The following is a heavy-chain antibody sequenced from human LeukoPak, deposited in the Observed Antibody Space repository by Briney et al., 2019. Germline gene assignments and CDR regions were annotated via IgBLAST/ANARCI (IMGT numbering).Heavy chain of an antibody. CDR3: ARGKLDGYSSSWYNPGSDFDY. D-gene: IGHD6-13*01. CDR1: GYTFTSYD. V-gene: IGHV1-8*01. Sequence: ASVKVSCKASGYTFTSYDINWVRQATGQGLEWMGWMNPNSGNTGYAQKFQGRVTMTRNTSISTAYMELSSLRSEDTAVCCCARGKLDGYSSSWYNPGSDFDYWGQGTLVTVSS. CDR2: MNPNSGNT. J-gene: IGHJ4*02.